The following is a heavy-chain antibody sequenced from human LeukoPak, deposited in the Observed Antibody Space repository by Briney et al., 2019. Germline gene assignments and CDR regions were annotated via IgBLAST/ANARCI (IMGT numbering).Heavy chain of an antibody. Sequence: PSETLSLTCTVSGGSISSSSYYWGWIRQPPGKGLEWIGSIYYSGSTYYNPSLKSRVTISVDTSKNQFSLKLSSVTAADTAVYYCARLLRIAAAVNYWGQGTLVTVSS. D-gene: IGHD6-13*01. V-gene: IGHV4-39*01. CDR3: ARLLRIAAAVNY. CDR2: IYYSGST. CDR1: GGSISSSSYY. J-gene: IGHJ4*02.